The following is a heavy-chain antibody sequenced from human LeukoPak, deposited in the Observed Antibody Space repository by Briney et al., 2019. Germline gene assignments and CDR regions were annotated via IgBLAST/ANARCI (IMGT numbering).Heavy chain of an antibody. CDR1: GGSISSYY. J-gene: IGHJ4*02. D-gene: IGHD2-15*01. V-gene: IGHV4-59*12. CDR2: IYYSGST. CDR3: ARDDEVARFDY. Sequence: SETLSLTCTVSGGSISSYYWSWIRQPPGKGLEWIGYIYYSGSTNYNPSLKSRVTISVDTSKNQFSLKLSSVTAADTAVYYCARDDEVARFDYWGQGTLVTVSS.